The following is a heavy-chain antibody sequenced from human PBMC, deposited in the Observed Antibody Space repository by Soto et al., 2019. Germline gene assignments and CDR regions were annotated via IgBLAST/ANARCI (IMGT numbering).Heavy chain of an antibody. CDR1: GYTFTSYY. Sequence: SVKVSCKASGYTFTSYYMHWVRQAPGQGLEWMGGIIPIFGTANYAQKFQGRVTITADESTSTAYMELSSLRSEDTAVYYCARDLAYYGSGSYSYYFDYWGQGTLVTVSS. D-gene: IGHD3-10*01. J-gene: IGHJ4*02. CDR3: ARDLAYYGSGSYSYYFDY. V-gene: IGHV1-69*13. CDR2: IIPIFGTA.